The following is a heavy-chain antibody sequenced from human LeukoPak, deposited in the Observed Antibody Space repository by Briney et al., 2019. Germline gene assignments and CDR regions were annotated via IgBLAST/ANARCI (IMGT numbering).Heavy chain of an antibody. D-gene: IGHD3-22*01. CDR1: GFTFSSYG. CDR3: ARDPLWDSSGYFDY. CDR2: IWYDGSNK. V-gene: IGHV3-33*01. Sequence: GGSLRLSCAASGFTFSSYGMHWVRRAPGKGLEWVAVIWYDGSNKYYADSVKGRFTISRDNSKNTLYLQMNSLRAEDTAVYYCARDPLWDSSGYFDYWGQGTLVTVSS. J-gene: IGHJ4*02.